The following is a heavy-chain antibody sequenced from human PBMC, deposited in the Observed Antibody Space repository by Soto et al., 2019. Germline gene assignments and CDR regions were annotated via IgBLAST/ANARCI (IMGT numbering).Heavy chain of an antibody. CDR1: GFLFRIYW. D-gene: IGHD2-2*01. Sequence: GESLRLSYAASGFLFRIYWISLVRQTPGKGREWVANIKQDGSEKYYVDSVKGRFTISRDNAKNSLYLQMNSLRAEDTAVYYCARKDIVLVPAAAQLMDVWG. CDR2: IKQDGSEK. CDR3: ARKDIVLVPAAAQLMDV. J-gene: IGHJ6*02. V-gene: IGHV3-7*01.